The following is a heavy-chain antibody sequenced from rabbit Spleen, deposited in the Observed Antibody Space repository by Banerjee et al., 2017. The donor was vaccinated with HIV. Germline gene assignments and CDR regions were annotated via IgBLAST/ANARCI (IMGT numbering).Heavy chain of an antibody. CDR1: GISFSNYNF. Sequence: QEQLEESGGGLVQPGASLTLTCTASGISFSNYNFMCWVRQAPGKGLEWIACIEPIFGNTYYANWVNGRFTISSHNAQNTLYLQLSSLTAADTATYFCVRDQAGDADYGPYYLNLWGPGTLVTVS. V-gene: IGHV1S43*01. D-gene: IGHD2-1*01. CDR3: VRDQAGDADYGPYYLNL. CDR2: IEPIFGNT. J-gene: IGHJ4*01.